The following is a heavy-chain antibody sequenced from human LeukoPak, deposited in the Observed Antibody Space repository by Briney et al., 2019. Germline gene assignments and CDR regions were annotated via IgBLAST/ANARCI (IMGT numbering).Heavy chain of an antibody. CDR3: ATTNSSSWYYNWFDP. CDR1: GGSFSTYY. V-gene: IGHV4-59*12. Sequence: SETLSLTCTVSGGSFSTYYWSWIRQPPGKGLEWIGYIYYSGSTNYNASLKSRVTISVDTSKNQFSLKLSSVTAADTAVYYCATTNSSSWYYNWFDPWGQGTLVTVSS. D-gene: IGHD6-13*01. CDR2: IYYSGST. J-gene: IGHJ5*02.